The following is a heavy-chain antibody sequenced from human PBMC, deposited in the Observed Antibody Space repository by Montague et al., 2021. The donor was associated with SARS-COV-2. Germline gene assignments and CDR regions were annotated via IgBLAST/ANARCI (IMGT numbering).Heavy chain of an antibody. Sequence: SETLSLTCTVSGGSISSSSYYWGWIRQPPGKGLEWIGNIFYSGSTYYNTSLKSRVTVSVDTSKNQFSLKLSSVTAADTAVYYCARLSNYYGSGSYYPHNYYYYGMDVWGQGTTVTVSS. CDR3: ARLSNYYGSGSYYPHNYYYYGMDV. CDR1: GGSISSSSYY. D-gene: IGHD3-10*01. V-gene: IGHV4-39*01. J-gene: IGHJ6*02. CDR2: IFYSGST.